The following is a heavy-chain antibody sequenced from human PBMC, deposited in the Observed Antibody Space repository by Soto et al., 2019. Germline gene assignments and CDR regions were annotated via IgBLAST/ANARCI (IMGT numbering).Heavy chain of an antibody. D-gene: IGHD2-21*02. CDR3: ARHGSYCGGDCSPVDWFDP. CDR2: IYYSGST. CDR1: GGSISSSSYY. J-gene: IGHJ5*02. Sequence: SETLSLTCTVSGGSISSSSYYWGWIRQPSGKGLEWIGSIYYSGSTYYNPSLKSRVTISVDTSKNQFSLKLSSVTAADTAVYYCARHGSYCGGDCSPVDWFDPWGQGTLVTVSS. V-gene: IGHV4-39*01.